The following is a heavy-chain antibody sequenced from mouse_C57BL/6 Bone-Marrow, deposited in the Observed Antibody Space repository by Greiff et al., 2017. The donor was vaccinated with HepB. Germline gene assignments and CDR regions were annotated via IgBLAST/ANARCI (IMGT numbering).Heavy chain of an antibody. D-gene: IGHD2-2*01. V-gene: IGHV1-19*01. Sequence: EVQLVESGPVLVKPGASVKMSCKASGYTFTDYYMNWVKQSHGKSLEWIGVINPYNGGTSYNQKFKGKATLTVDKSSSTAYMELNSLTSEDSAVYYCARRSGYVLDYWGQGTTLTVSS. CDR3: ARRSGYVLDY. CDR2: INPYNGGT. J-gene: IGHJ2*01. CDR1: GYTFTDYY.